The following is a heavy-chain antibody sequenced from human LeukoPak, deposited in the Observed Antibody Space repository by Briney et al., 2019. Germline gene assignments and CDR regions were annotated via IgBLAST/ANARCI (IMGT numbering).Heavy chain of an antibody. CDR1: EFTFSSYA. CDR2: ISGSGGST. CDR3: ARDGGGLGIDY. V-gene: IGHV3-23*01. Sequence: HPGGSLRLSCAASEFTFSSYAMSWVRQAPGKGLEWVSAISGSGGSTYYADSVKGRFTIARDNSKNTLYLQMNSLRVEDTAVYYCARDGGGLGIDYWGQGTLVTVSS. J-gene: IGHJ4*02. D-gene: IGHD7-27*01.